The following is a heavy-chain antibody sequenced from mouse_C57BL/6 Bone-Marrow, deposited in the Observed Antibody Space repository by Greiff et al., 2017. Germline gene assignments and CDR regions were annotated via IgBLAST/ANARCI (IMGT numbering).Heavy chain of an antibody. CDR1: GFTFSSYA. CDR3: ARDQLRLREDWFAY. J-gene: IGHJ3*01. Sequence: EVKVVESGGGLVKPGGSLKLSCAASGFTFSSYAMSWVRQTPEKRLEWVATISDGGSYTYYPDNVKGRFTIARDNAKNTQYLQMSHLKSEDTAMYYCARDQLRLREDWFAYWGQGTLVTVSA. V-gene: IGHV5-4*01. CDR2: ISDGGSYT. D-gene: IGHD3-2*02.